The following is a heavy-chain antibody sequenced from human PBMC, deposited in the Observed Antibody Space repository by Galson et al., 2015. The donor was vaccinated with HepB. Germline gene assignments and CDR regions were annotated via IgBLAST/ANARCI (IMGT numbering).Heavy chain of an antibody. Sequence: SVKVSCKASGGTFGNYDISWVRQAPGQGLEWMGGIIPIFGTANYAQKFQGRVTITAGKSTSTAYMELLSLRSEDTAVYYCARDLLVGTTGGPFDSWGQGALVTVSS. V-gene: IGHV1-69*06. CDR2: IIPIFGTA. J-gene: IGHJ4*02. CDR3: ARDLLVGTTGGPFDS. CDR1: GGTFGNYD. D-gene: IGHD1-26*01.